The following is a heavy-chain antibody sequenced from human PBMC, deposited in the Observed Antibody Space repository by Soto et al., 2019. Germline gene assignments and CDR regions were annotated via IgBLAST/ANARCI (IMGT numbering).Heavy chain of an antibody. D-gene: IGHD2-2*02. V-gene: IGHV3-11*06. CDR1: GFTFSDYY. J-gene: IGHJ6*02. CDR2: ISSSSSYT. Sequence: PGGSLRLSCAASGFTFSDYYMSWIRQAPGKGLGWVSYISSSSSYTNYADSVKGRFTISRDNAKNSLYLQMNSLRAEDTAVYYCARDRENGQYQLLYWAYYYYGMDVWGQGTTVTVSS. CDR3: ARDRENGQYQLLYWAYYYYGMDV.